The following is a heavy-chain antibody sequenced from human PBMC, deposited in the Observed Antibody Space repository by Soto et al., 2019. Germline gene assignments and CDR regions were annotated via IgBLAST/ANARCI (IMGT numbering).Heavy chain of an antibody. CDR1: GGTFSSYA. CDR2: IIPIFGTA. D-gene: IGHD6-13*01. Sequence: GASVKVSCKASGGTFSSYAISWVRQAPGQGLEWMGGIIPIFGTANYAQKFQGRVTITADESTSTAYMELSSLRSEDTAVYYCARDHQSIAAAGTPVAFDIWGQGTMVTVSS. V-gene: IGHV1-69*13. CDR3: ARDHQSIAAAGTPVAFDI. J-gene: IGHJ3*02.